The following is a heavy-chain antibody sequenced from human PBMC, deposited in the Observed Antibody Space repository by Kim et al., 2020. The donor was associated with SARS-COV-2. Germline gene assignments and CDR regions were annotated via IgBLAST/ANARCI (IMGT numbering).Heavy chain of an antibody. CDR3: ARYTAMAPFDY. CDR1: GGSISSGGYS. CDR2: IYHSGST. D-gene: IGHD5-18*01. Sequence: SETLSLTCAVSGGSISSGGYSWSWIRQPPGKGLEWIGYIYHSGSTYYNPSLKSRVTISVDRSKNQFSLKLSSVTAADTAVYYCARYTAMAPFDYWGQGTPVTVSS. V-gene: IGHV4-30-2*01. J-gene: IGHJ4*02.